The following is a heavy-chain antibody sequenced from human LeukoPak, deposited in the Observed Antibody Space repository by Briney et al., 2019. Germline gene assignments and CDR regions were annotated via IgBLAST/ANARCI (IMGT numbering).Heavy chain of an antibody. V-gene: IGHV3-7*01. CDR2: INQDGSEK. Sequence: GGSLRLSCAAPGFTFSYYWMSWVRQAPGRGLEWVANINQDGSEKHYVDSVQGRFTISRDTSKNTLYLLMNSLRGEDTAVYYCARDQIRYSNSPEALDLWGQGTLVSVSS. CDR3: ARDQIRYSNSPEALDL. CDR1: GFTFSYYW. J-gene: IGHJ3*01. D-gene: IGHD5-18*01.